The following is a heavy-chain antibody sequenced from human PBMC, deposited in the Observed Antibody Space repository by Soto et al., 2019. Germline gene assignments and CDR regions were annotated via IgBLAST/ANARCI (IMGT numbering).Heavy chain of an antibody. CDR3: ARGRLSSSFDY. J-gene: IGHJ4*02. Sequence: SETLSLTCTVSGGSISSYYWSWIRQPPGKGLEWIGYIYYSGSTNYNPSLKSRVTISVDTSKNQFSLKLSSVTAADTAVYYFARGRLSSSFDYWGQGTLVTVSS. CDR1: GGSISSYY. D-gene: IGHD6-6*01. V-gene: IGHV4-59*01. CDR2: IYYSGST.